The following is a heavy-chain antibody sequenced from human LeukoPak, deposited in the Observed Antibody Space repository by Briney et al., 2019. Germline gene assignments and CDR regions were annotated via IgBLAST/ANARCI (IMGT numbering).Heavy chain of an antibody. V-gene: IGHV1-2*06. J-gene: IGHJ4*02. CDR3: ARDGESNDFGDYPFDY. CDR1: GYTFTSYD. Sequence: GASVKVSCKASGYTFTSYDMHWVRQAPGQGLEWMGRINPNGGGTNYAQKFQGRVTMTRDTSISTAYMELSRLRSDDTAVYYCARDGESNDFGDYPFDYWGQGTLVTVSS. CDR2: INPNGGGT. D-gene: IGHD4-17*01.